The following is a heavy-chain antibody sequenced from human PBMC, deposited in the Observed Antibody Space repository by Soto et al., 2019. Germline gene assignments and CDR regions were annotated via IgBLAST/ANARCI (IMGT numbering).Heavy chain of an antibody. CDR3: AKAGLRFLEWLFPPHEIGFDP. CDR1: GFTFSSYA. CDR2: ISGSGGST. J-gene: IGHJ5*02. D-gene: IGHD3-3*01. V-gene: IGHV3-23*01. Sequence: GGSLRLSCAASGFTFSSYAMSWVRQAPGKGLEWVSAISGSGGSTYYADSVKGRFTISRDNSKNTLYLQMNSLRAEDTAVYYCAKAGLRFLEWLFPPHEIGFDPWGQGTLVTVSS.